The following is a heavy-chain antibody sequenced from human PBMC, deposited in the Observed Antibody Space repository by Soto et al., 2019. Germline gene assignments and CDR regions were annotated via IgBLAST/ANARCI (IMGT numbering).Heavy chain of an antibody. V-gene: IGHV4-30-4*01. J-gene: IGHJ3*02. D-gene: IGHD3-22*01. CDR3: ARAYDSSGYYSFGAFDI. Sequence: PSETLSLTCTVSGGSISSGDYYWSWIRQPPGKGLEWIGYIYYSGSTYYNPSLKSRVTISVDTSKNQFSLKLSSVTAADTAVYYCARAYDSSGYYSFGAFDIWGQGTMVTVSS. CDR2: IYYSGST. CDR1: GGSISSGDYY.